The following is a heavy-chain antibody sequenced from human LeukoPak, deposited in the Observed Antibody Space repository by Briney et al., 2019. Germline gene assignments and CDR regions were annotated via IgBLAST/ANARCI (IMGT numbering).Heavy chain of an antibody. D-gene: IGHD6-13*01. CDR1: GYTFTSYD. V-gene: IGHV1-8*01. Sequence: GASVKVSCKASGYTFTSYDINWVRQATGQGLEWMGWMNPNSGNTGYAQKFQGRVTMTRNTSISTAYMELSSLRSEDTAVYYCATNTIAAAGTVPYYFDYWGQGTLVTVSS. CDR2: MNPNSGNT. J-gene: IGHJ4*02. CDR3: ATNTIAAAGTVPYYFDY.